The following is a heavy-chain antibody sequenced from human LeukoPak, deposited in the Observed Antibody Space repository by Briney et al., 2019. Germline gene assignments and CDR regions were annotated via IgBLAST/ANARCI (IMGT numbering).Heavy chain of an antibody. CDR3: AKRGVVIRAVLVVGFHKEAYYFDS. D-gene: IGHD2-15*01. J-gene: IGHJ4*02. CDR1: GITLSNYG. V-gene: IGHV3-23*01. CDR2: ISDRGGST. Sequence: GGSLRLSCIVSGITLSNYGMSWVRQAPGKGLEWVAGISDRGGSTNYADSVKGRFTISRDNPKNTLYLQMNSLRSEDTAVYFCAKRGVVIRAVLVVGFHKEAYYFDSWGQGALVTVSS.